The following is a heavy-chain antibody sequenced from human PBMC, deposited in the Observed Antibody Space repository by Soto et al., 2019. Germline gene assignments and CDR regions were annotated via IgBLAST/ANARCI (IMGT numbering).Heavy chain of an antibody. D-gene: IGHD2-8*01. Sequence: SVKVSCKASGGTFSSYAISWVRQAPGQGLEWMGGIIPIFGTANYAQKFQGRVTITADESTSTAYMELSSLRSEDTAVYYCAGSFENIVLMVYDRYYFDYWGQGTLVTVSS. CDR2: IIPIFGTA. J-gene: IGHJ4*02. CDR1: GGTFSSYA. V-gene: IGHV1-69*13. CDR3: AGSFENIVLMVYDRYYFDY.